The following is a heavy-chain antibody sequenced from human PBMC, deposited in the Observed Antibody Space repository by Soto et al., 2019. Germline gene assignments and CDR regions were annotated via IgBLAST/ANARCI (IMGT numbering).Heavy chain of an antibody. J-gene: IGHJ4*02. D-gene: IGHD3-22*01. V-gene: IGHV3-48*01. CDR2: FSSSSRTI. Sequence: EVQLVESGGGWIQPGGSLTLSCTASGFTLSSYSKNGARESRGKAREGVSYFSSSSRTIHYTDSVKGRFTLSRHNAKNPLYLQMNSLRAEVTAVYYCARGAYYYDSSGLSYWGQGTLVTVSS. CDR3: ARGAYYYDSSGLSY. CDR1: GFTLSSYS.